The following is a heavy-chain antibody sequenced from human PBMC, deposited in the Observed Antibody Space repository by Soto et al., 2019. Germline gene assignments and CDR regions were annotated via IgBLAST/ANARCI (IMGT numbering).Heavy chain of an antibody. CDR2: ISSSGNKI. V-gene: IGHV3-11*01. J-gene: IGHJ2*01. CDR1: GFTFSDYY. Sequence: QVQLVESGGGLVKPGGSLRLSCAASGFTFSDYYMSWIRQAPGKGLEWVSSISSSGNKIYYADSVKGRFTISRDSAKNTLYLQMNSLKAEATAVYYCAREGSFSGGNSDWYFDLWGRGTLVTVSS. D-gene: IGHD2-21*02. CDR3: AREGSFSGGNSDWYFDL.